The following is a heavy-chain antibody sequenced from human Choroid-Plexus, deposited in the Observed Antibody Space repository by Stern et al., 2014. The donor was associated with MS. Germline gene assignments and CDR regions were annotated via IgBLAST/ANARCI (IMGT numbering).Heavy chain of an antibody. CDR1: GFTFSSYG. V-gene: IGHV3-30*18. D-gene: IGHD3-16*01. J-gene: IGHJ4*02. Sequence: QVQLVQSGGGVVQPGRSLRLSCEAFGFTFSSYGMHWVRQAPGKGLEWVAVISYDGSNQYYADSVKGRFTVSRDSSKNTLHLQMNSLRPEDTAMYFCSKDGGRDGPERYDFDYWGQGILVTVSS. CDR2: ISYDGSNQ. CDR3: SKDGGRDGPERYDFDY.